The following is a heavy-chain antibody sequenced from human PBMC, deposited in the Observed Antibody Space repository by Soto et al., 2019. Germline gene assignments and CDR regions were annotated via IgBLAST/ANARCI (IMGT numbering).Heavy chain of an antibody. V-gene: IGHV5-51*01. CDR1: VYSFNSYW. CDR2: VHPGNSDI. Sequence: LGESLKIACKASVYSFNSYWIGWVRQMPGKGLEWMGIVHPGNSDIRYSPSFQGQVTVSVDRSISTAYLQWSSLKASDTAMYYCAALTGATFHWGQGTLVTVSS. D-gene: IGHD1-20*01. CDR3: AALTGATFH. J-gene: IGHJ4*02.